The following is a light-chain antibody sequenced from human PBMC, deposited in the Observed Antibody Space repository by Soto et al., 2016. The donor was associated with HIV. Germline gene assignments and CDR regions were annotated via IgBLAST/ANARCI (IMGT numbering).Light chain of an antibody. V-gene: IGLV3-1*01. CDR2: QDT. CDR1: NIGTKS. Sequence: SYELTQPPSVSVAPGTTAKITCGGDNIGTKSVHWYQQKPGQSPVLVIYQDTKRPSGIPERFSGSNSGNTATLTISGTQAMDEADYYCQAWDSSTVVFGGGTKLTVL. J-gene: IGLJ2*01. CDR3: QAWDSSTVV.